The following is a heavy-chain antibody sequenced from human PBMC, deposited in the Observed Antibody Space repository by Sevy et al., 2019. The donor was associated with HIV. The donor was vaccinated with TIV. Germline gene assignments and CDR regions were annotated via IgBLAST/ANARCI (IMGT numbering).Heavy chain of an antibody. J-gene: IGHJ4*02. CDR2: MKEDGSER. CDR3: VREGVGGYSYSLDC. V-gene: IGHV3-7*01. D-gene: IGHD5-18*01. CDR1: GFTFSNFA. Sequence: GGSLRLSCVASGFTFSNFAMHWVRQSPGKGLEWVATMKEDGSERNYVDSVKGRFTISRDNAKNSLYLQMNSLRAEDTAVYYCVREGVGGYSYSLDCWGQGTLVTVSS.